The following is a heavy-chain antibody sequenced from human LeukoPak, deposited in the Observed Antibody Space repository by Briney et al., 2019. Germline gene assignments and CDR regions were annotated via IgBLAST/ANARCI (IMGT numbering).Heavy chain of an antibody. D-gene: IGHD6-19*01. CDR1: GFTFSSYE. CDR3: ARVRSIAVAGTDYYYMDV. J-gene: IGHJ6*03. Sequence: PGGSLRLSCVASGFTFSSYEMNWVRQAPGKGLEWVSYISSSGSTIYYADSVKGRFTISRDNAKNSLYLQMNSLRAEDTAVYYCARVRSIAVAGTDYYYMDVWGKGTTVTVSS. CDR2: ISSSGSTI. V-gene: IGHV3-48*03.